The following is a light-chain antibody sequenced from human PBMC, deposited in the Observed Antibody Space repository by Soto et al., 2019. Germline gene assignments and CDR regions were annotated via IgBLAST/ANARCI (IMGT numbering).Light chain of an antibody. CDR3: SSYTSSSTVV. Sequence: QSALTQPASVSGSPGQSITIYCTGTSSDVGGYNYVSWYQQHPGKAPKLMIYEVSNRPSWVSNRFSGSKSGNTASLTISGLQAEDEADYYCSSYTSSSTVVFGGGTKLTVL. J-gene: IGLJ2*01. V-gene: IGLV2-14*01. CDR1: SSDVGGYNY. CDR2: EVS.